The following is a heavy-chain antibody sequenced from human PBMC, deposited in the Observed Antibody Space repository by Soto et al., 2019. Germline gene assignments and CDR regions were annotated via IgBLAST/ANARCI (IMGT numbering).Heavy chain of an antibody. CDR2: ISWNSGSI. J-gene: IGHJ4*02. V-gene: IGHV3-9*01. Sequence: GGSLRLSCAASGFTFDDYAMHWVRQAPGKGLEWVSGISWNSGSIGYADYVKGRFTISRDNAKNSLYLQMNSLRAEDTALYYCAKDTKWLRYFDYWGQGTLVTVSS. CDR3: AKDTKWLRYFDY. D-gene: IGHD5-12*01. CDR1: GFTFDDYA.